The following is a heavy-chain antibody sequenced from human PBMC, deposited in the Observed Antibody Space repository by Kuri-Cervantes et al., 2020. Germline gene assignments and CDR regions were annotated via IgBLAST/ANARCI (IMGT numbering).Heavy chain of an antibody. D-gene: IGHD3-22*01. CDR1: GYSFITSD. J-gene: IGHJ4*02. CDR3: AMYDYDSGAYGV. CDR2: MNPNSGNT. V-gene: IGHV1-8*02. Sequence: ASVKVSCKASGYSFITSDINWVRQATGQGLEWMGWMNPNSGNTGYAQKFQGRVTMTRNTSISTAYMELSSLRSEDTAVYYCAMYDYDSGAYGVWGQGTLVTVSS.